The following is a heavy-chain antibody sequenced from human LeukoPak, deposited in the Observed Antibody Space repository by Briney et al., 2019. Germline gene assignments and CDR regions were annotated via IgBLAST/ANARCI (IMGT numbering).Heavy chain of an antibody. CDR3: ARSAHRFDYGDFYYYYYMDV. D-gene: IGHD4-17*01. Sequence: AGGSLRLSCAASGFTFSSYWMSWVRQAPGKGREWVANIKQDGSEKYYVDSVKGRFTISRDNAKNSLYLQMNSLRAEDTAAYYCARSAHRFDYGDFYYYYYMDVWGKGTTVTVSS. J-gene: IGHJ6*03. V-gene: IGHV3-7*01. CDR1: GFTFSSYW. CDR2: IKQDGSEK.